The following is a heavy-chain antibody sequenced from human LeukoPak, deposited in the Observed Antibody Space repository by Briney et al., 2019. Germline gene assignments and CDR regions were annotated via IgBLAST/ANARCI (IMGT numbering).Heavy chain of an antibody. V-gene: IGHV3-23*01. CDR3: AKVGPYYYDSSGYWGGFDY. CDR2: ISGSGGST. J-gene: IGHJ4*02. CDR1: GFTFSSYA. Sequence: GGSLRLSCAASGFTFSSYAMSWVRQAPGKGLEWVSAISGSGGSTYYADSVKGRFTISRDNSKNTLYLQMNSLRAEDTAVYYCAKVGPYYYDSSGYWGGFDYWGQGTLVTVSS. D-gene: IGHD3-22*01.